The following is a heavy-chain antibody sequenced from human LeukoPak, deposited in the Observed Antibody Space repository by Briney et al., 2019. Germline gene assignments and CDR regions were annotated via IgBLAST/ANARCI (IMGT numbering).Heavy chain of an antibody. CDR2: ISAYNGNT. Sequence: GASVKVSCKASGYTFTSYGISWVRQAPGQGLEWMRWISAYNGNTNYAQKLQGRVTMTTDTSTSTAYMELRSLRSDDTAVYYCAAGHVAAAEGPMDVWGQGTTVTVSS. V-gene: IGHV1-18*01. D-gene: IGHD6-13*01. CDR1: GYTFTSYG. J-gene: IGHJ6*02. CDR3: AAGHVAAAEGPMDV.